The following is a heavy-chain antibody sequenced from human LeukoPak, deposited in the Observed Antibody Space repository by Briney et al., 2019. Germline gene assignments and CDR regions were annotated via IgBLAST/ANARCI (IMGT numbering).Heavy chain of an antibody. CDR3: ANTKYNWNDGSRWFDP. D-gene: IGHD1-1*01. V-gene: IGHV1-2*02. Sequence: ASVKVSCKASGYTFTGYYMHWVRQAPGQGLEWMGWINPNSGGTNYAQKFQGRVTMTRDTSISTAYMELSRLRSDDTAVYYCANTKYNWNDGSRWFDPWGQGTLVTVSS. CDR1: GYTFTGYY. CDR2: INPNSGGT. J-gene: IGHJ5*02.